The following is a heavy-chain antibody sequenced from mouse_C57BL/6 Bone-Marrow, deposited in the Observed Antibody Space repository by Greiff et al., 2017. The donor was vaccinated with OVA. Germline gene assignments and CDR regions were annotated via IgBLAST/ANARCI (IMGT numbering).Heavy chain of an antibody. CDR2: ISSGSSTI. Sequence: EVKLMESGGGLVKPGGSLKLSCAASGFTFSDYGMHWVRQAPEKGLEWVAYISSGSSTIYYADTVKGRFTISRDNAKNTLFLQMTSLRSEDTAMYYGARHYGSSWYFDVWGTGTTVTVSS. J-gene: IGHJ1*03. CDR3: ARHYGSSWYFDV. D-gene: IGHD1-1*01. V-gene: IGHV5-17*01. CDR1: GFTFSDYG.